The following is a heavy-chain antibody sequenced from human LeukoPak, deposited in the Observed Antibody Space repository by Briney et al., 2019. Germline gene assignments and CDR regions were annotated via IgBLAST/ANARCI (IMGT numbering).Heavy chain of an antibody. V-gene: IGHV3-21*01. CDR3: ARVSDYDFWSGYVDY. J-gene: IGHJ4*02. CDR2: ISSSSSYI. CDR1: GFTFSSYS. Sequence: GGSLRLSCAASGFTFSSYSMNWVRQAPGKGLEWISSISSSSSYIYYADSVKGRFTISRDNAKNSLYLQMNSLRAEDTAVYYCARVSDYDFWSGYVDYWGQGTLVTVSS. D-gene: IGHD3-3*01.